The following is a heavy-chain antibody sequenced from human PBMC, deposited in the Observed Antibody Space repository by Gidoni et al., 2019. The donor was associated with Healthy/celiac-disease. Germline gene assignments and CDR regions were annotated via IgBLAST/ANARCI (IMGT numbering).Heavy chain of an antibody. CDR3: AGHYDSSGYGILY. V-gene: IGHV1-46*03. D-gene: IGHD3-22*01. Sequence: QVQLVQSGAEVQKPGASVKVSCKASGYTFTSYYMHWVRQATGQGLEWMGIINPSGGSTSYAKKFQGRVTMTRETATSTVYMELSSLRSEDTAVYYWAGHYDSSGYGILYWGQGTLVTVSS. J-gene: IGHJ4*02. CDR2: INPSGGST. CDR1: GYTFTSYY.